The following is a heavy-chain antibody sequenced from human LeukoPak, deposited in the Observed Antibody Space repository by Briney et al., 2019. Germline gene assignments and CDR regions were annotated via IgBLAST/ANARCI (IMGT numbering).Heavy chain of an antibody. D-gene: IGHD3-22*01. CDR2: ISAYSGNT. J-gene: IGHJ4*02. CDR3: ARETYYSESSDYFALYYFDY. CDR1: GYTFISYG. V-gene: IGHV1-18*01. Sequence: ASVKVSCKASGYTFISYGINWVRQAPGQGLEWMGWISAYSGNTNSARKFQGRVTMTTDTSTSTAYMELRSLKSDDTALYYCARETYYSESSDYFALYYFDYWGQGTLVTVSS.